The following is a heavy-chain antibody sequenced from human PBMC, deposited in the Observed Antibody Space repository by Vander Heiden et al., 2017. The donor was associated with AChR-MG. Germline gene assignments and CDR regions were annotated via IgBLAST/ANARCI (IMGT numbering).Heavy chain of an antibody. CDR1: GGSIRSSSYY. J-gene: IGHJ4*02. CDR3: VGDGSGSYSRTLDY. D-gene: IGHD3-10*01. CDR2: IYYSGST. Sequence: QLQLQESGPGLVKPSETLSLTCTVPGGSIRSSSYYWGWIRQPPGKGLEWIGSIYYSGSTYYNPSLKSRVTISVDTSKNQFSLKLSSVTAADTAVYYCVGDGSGSYSRTLDYWDQGTLVTVSS. V-gene: IGHV4-39*02.